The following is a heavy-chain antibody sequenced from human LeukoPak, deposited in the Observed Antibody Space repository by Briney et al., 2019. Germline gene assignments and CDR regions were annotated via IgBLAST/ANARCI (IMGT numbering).Heavy chain of an antibody. CDR2: IYHSGST. Sequence: SETLSLTCSVSGDSISSYYWTWIRQPPGKGLEWIGYIYHSGSTNYNPSLKSRVTISIDTYKNQFSLKLSSVTAADTAVYYCARGYHDFSGYWLSYFDYWGQGTLVTVSS. J-gene: IGHJ4*02. D-gene: IGHD3-22*01. V-gene: IGHV4-59*01. CDR3: ARGYHDFSGYWLSYFDY. CDR1: GDSISSYY.